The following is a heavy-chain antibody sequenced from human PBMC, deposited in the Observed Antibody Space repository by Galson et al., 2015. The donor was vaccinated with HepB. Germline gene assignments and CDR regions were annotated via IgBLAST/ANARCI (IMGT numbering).Heavy chain of an antibody. CDR2: IYPGDSDT. CDR3: ARTTNDYGDHAGRRAFDI. CDR1: GYSFTSYW. D-gene: IGHD4-17*01. Sequence: QSGAEVKKPGESLKISCKGSGYSFTSYWIGWVRQMPGKGLEWMGIIYPGDSDTRYSPSFQGQVTISADKSISTAYLQWSSLKASDTAMYYCARTTNDYGDHAGRRAFDIWGQGTMVTVSS. J-gene: IGHJ3*02. V-gene: IGHV5-51*03.